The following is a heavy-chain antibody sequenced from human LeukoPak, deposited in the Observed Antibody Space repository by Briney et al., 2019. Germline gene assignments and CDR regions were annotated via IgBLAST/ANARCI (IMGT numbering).Heavy chain of an antibody. CDR3: ATHYEGMVVAATRWSEYGAFDI. J-gene: IGHJ3*02. CDR2: IIPIFGTA. V-gene: IGHV1-69*13. Sequence: ASVKVSCMASGGTFSSYAISWVRQAPGQGLEWMGGIIPIFGTANYAQKFQGRVTITADESTSAACMELSSLRSEDTAVYYCATHYEGMVVAATRWSEYGAFDIWGQGTMVTVSS. D-gene: IGHD2-15*01. CDR1: GGTFSSYA.